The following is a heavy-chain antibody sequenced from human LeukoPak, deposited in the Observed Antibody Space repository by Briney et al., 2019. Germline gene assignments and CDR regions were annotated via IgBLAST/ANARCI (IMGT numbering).Heavy chain of an antibody. J-gene: IGHJ6*03. D-gene: IGHD6-19*01. V-gene: IGHV3-48*03. Sequence: GGSLRLSCAASGFTFSSYEMNWVRQAPGKGLEWVSYISRSGSTIYYADSVKGRFTISRDNAKNSLYLQMNSLRAEDTAVYYCAREGSDWNYYYYMDVWGKGTTVTISS. CDR1: GFTFSSYE. CDR2: ISRSGSTI. CDR3: AREGSDWNYYYYMDV.